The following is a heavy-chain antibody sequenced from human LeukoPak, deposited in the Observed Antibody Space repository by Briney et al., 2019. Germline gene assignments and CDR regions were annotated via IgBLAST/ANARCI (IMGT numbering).Heavy chain of an antibody. Sequence: GGSLRLSCAASGFTFTNYEMNWVRQAPGKGLEWVSYIHNGGNTVYYADSVKGRFTISRDNAKNSLYLQMNSLRAEDTAVYYCARGERWLTIPGIDYWGQGSLVTVSS. D-gene: IGHD5-24*01. V-gene: IGHV3-48*03. CDR2: IHNGGNTV. CDR1: GFTFTNYE. CDR3: ARGERWLTIPGIDY. J-gene: IGHJ4*02.